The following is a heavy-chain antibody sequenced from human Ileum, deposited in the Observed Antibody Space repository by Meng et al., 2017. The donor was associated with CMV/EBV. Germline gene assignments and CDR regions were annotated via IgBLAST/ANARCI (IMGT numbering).Heavy chain of an antibody. CDR3: ARSQLTWNLRHYYGMDV. D-gene: IGHD1-1*01. Sequence: GGSLRLSCAASGFTFSSYWMHWVRQAPGKGLVWVSRINSDGSSTSYADSVKGRFTISRDNAKNTLYLQMNSLRAEDTAVYYCARSQLTWNLRHYYGMDVWGQGNTVTVSS. CDR1: GFTFSSYW. J-gene: IGHJ6*02. CDR2: INSDGSST. V-gene: IGHV3-74*01.